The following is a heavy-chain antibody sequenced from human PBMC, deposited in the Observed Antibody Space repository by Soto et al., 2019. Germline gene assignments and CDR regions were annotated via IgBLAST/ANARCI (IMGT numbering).Heavy chain of an antibody. J-gene: IGHJ4*02. CDR3: AKDFTAVVRYYFDY. Sequence: GGSLRLSCAASGFTFSSYGMHWVRQAPGKGLEWVAVISYDGSNKYYADSVKGRFTISRDNSKNTLYLQMNSLRAEDTAVYYCAKDFTAVVRYYFDYWGQGTLVTVSS. D-gene: IGHD3-10*01. V-gene: IGHV3-30*18. CDR2: ISYDGSNK. CDR1: GFTFSSYG.